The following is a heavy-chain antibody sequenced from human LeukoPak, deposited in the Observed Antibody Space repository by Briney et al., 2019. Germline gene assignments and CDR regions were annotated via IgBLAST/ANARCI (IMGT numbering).Heavy chain of an antibody. CDR3: ARRITIFGVGGAAGY. CDR1: GYTLTELS. J-gene: IGHJ4*02. CDR2: FDPEDGET. Sequence: ASVKVSCKVSGYTLTELSMHWVRQAPRKGLEWMGGFDPEDGETIYAQKFQGRVTMTRDTSISTAYMELSRLRSDDTAVYYCARRITIFGVGGAAGYWGQGTLVTVSS. V-gene: IGHV1-24*01. D-gene: IGHD3-3*01.